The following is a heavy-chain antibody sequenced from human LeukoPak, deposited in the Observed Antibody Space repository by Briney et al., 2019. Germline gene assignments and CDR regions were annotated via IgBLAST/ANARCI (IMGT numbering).Heavy chain of an antibody. CDR2: IYSGGST. V-gene: IGHV3-66*01. Sequence: PGGSLRLSCSASGFTFTDAWMSWVRQAPGKGLEWVALIYSGGSTYYADFVKGRFTISRDNSKNTLYLQMSSLRAEDTAVYYCAGFSHKGVWGQGTTVTVSS. J-gene: IGHJ6*02. CDR1: GFTFTDAW. CDR3: AGFSHKGV.